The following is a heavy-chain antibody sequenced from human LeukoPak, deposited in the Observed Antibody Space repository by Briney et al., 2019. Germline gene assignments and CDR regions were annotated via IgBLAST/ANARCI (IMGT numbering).Heavy chain of an antibody. Sequence: ASVKVSCKASGYTFTGYYMNWVRQAPGQGLEWMGWINPNSGATNYAQKFQGRVTMTRDTSISTAYMELSRLRSDDTAVYYCRTDRYGDYGDYIDYWGQGTLVTVSS. CDR3: RTDRYGDYGDYIDY. CDR1: GYTFTGYY. V-gene: IGHV1-2*02. D-gene: IGHD4-17*01. CDR2: INPNSGAT. J-gene: IGHJ4*02.